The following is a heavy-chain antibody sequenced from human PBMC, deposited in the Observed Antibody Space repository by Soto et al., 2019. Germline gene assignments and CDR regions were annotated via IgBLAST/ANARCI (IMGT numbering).Heavy chain of an antibody. CDR1: GYNFARNH. CDR3: ARDRFGSWTFDY. CDR2: INPSDYST. Sequence: QVQLVQSGAEVREPGASVKVSCKASGYNFARNHMHWVRQTPGQGLEWLGIINPSDYSTSYAQKFRGRITVTRDTPTSTDYMELSGLTSKDTAVYYCARDRFGSWTFDYWGQGTLVTVSS. D-gene: IGHD6-13*01. J-gene: IGHJ4*02. V-gene: IGHV1-46*01.